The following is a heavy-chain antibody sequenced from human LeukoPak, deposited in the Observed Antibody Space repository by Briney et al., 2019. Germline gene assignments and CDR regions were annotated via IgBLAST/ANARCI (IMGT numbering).Heavy chain of an antibody. CDR3: ARGYCSGGSCYYFDY. V-gene: IGHV4-61*01. D-gene: IGHD2-15*01. CDR1: VGSVSSGSYY. Sequence: SETLSLTCTVSVGSVSSGSYYWNWSRQPPGKGQEWIAYIYYTGNTKYNPSLKGRVTISVDTSKNQFSLKLSSLTAADTAVYYCARGYCSGGSCYYFDYWGQGNLVSVSS. J-gene: IGHJ4*02. CDR2: IYYTGNT.